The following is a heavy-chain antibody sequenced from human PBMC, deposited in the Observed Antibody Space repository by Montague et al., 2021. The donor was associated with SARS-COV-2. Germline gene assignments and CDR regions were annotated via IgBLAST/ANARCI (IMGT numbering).Heavy chain of an antibody. J-gene: IGHJ6*02. V-gene: IGHV4-39*07. CDR3: ARDDIVLQGVTKGMDV. Sequence: SETLSLTCTVSGGSISSSNYYWGWIRQPPGKGLEWIGNMYYSGSTYYNPSLQSRVTISIDTSKNQFSLKLISVTAADTAVYSCARDDIVLQGVTKGMDVWGQGTTVTVSS. CDR1: GGSISSSNYY. CDR2: MYYSGST. D-gene: IGHD3-10*01.